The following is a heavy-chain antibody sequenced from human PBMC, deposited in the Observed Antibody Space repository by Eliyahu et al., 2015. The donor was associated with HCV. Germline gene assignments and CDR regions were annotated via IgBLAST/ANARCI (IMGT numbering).Heavy chain of an antibody. D-gene: IGHD5-12*01. CDR1: GFTFSSYE. J-gene: IGHJ6*02. V-gene: IGHV3-48*03. CDR2: IRSDGATI. Sequence: EVRLVESGGGLVQPGGSLRLSCAASGFTFSSYEMNWVRQAPGKGLEWVSYIRSDGATIYYADSVKGRFTVSRDNSKNSLHLQMNSLRTDDTAVYYCARDRGFSGYSYGIDVWGQGTTVTVSS. CDR3: ARDRGFSGYSYGIDV.